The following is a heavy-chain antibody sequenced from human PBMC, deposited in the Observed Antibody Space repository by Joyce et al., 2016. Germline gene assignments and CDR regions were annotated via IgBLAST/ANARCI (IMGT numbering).Heavy chain of an antibody. V-gene: IGHV1-69-2*01. CDR3: ATVGWERKLDY. Sequence: EVQLLQSGAEVKRPGTTVRMSCKVSGYTFTDHYMHWVRQAPGKGLEWMGLFDPEDGETLYAENFQGRVTIIADTSTDAAYMELSGLRFDDTAVYYCATVGWERKLDYWGQGTLVTVSS. CDR2: FDPEDGET. CDR1: GYTFTDHY. D-gene: IGHD1-26*01. J-gene: IGHJ4*02.